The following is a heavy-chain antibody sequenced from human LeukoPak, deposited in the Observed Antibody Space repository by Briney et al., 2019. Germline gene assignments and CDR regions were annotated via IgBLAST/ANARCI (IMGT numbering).Heavy chain of an antibody. CDR1: GCTFSSYA. J-gene: IGHJ4*02. D-gene: IGHD2-2*01. V-gene: IGHV1-69*04. CDR2: IIPILAVA. Sequence: SVKVSCKASGCTFSSYAISWVRQAPGQGLEWMGSIIPILAVANYAQKFQGRVPITADKSTSTAYMELSSLISEDTTVYYCARDDTCCSSTSCYSYWGQGTLVTVSS. CDR3: ARDDTCCSSTSCYSY.